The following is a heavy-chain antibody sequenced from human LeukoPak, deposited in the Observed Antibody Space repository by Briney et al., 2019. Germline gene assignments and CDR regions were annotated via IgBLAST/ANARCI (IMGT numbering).Heavy chain of an antibody. D-gene: IGHD2-2*01. V-gene: IGHV3-30-3*01. CDR3: ARDPGGYCSSTSCYRAHFDY. Sequence: GGSLRLSCAASGFTFSSYAMHWVRQAPGKGLEWVAVISHDGSNKYYADSVKGRFTISRDNSKNTLYLQMNSLRAEDTAVYYCARDPGGYCSSTSCYRAHFDYWGQGTLVTVSS. J-gene: IGHJ4*02. CDR1: GFTFSSYA. CDR2: ISHDGSNK.